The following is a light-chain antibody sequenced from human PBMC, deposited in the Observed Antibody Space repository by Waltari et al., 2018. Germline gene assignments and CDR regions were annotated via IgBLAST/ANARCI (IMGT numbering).Light chain of an antibody. CDR2: NAS. J-gene: IGKJ1*01. Sequence: EIVMTQSPATLSLSPGERVTLSCRASQIVTNNFAWFQQRPGQAPRLLIYNASTRATDIPARFSGSGSGTEFTLTINSLQSEDLAIYYCQVRTSWLWTFGQGTKV. V-gene: IGKV3-15*01. CDR1: QIVTNN. CDR3: QVRTSWLWT.